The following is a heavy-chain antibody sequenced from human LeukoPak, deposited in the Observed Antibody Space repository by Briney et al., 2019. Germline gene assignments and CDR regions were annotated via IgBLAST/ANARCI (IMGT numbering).Heavy chain of an antibody. CDR2: INHSGST. D-gene: IGHD3-9*01. Sequence: SETLSLTCAVYGGSFSGYYWSWIRQPPGKGLEWIGEINHSGSTNYNPSLKSRVTISVDTSKNQFSLKLSSVTAADTAVYYCARGRSLEVYLDWLSHYYFDYWGQGTLVTVSS. J-gene: IGHJ4*02. V-gene: IGHV4-34*01. CDR3: ARGRSLEVYLDWLSHYYFDY. CDR1: GGSFSGYY.